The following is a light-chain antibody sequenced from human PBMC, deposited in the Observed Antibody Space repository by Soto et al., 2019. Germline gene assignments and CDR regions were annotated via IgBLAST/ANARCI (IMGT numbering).Light chain of an antibody. CDR3: QEYDNWPPEGT. CDR2: GAS. V-gene: IGKV3-15*01. Sequence: TVLTQSPATLSVSPGERASLSCRASQSVSINLAWYQQKPGQAPRLLIYGASTRATGIPARFSGSGSGTEFTLSINSLQSEDVAVYYCQEYDNWPPEGTFGQGTKVDIK. J-gene: IGKJ1*01. CDR1: QSVSIN.